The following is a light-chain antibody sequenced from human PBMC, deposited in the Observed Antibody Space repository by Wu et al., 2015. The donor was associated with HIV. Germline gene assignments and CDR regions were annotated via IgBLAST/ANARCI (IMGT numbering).Light chain of an antibody. CDR1: QSVSSN. Sequence: EIVMTQSPATLSVSPGERATLSCRASQSVSSNFAWYQQKPGQAPRLLIYGVSTRATGIPARFSGSGSGTEFTLTISRLEPEDFAVYYCQQYGSAFGQGTRLEIK. CDR2: GVS. J-gene: IGKJ5*01. V-gene: IGKV3-15*01. CDR3: QQYGSA.